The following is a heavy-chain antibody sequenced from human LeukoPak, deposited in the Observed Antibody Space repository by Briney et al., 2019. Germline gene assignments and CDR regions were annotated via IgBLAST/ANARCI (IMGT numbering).Heavy chain of an antibody. CDR3: ARERRYCTGTTGLPLGSLDL. V-gene: IGHV4-59*02. J-gene: IGHJ3*01. CDR1: GGTVSSYY. D-gene: IGHD2-8*02. Sequence: PSETLSLTCSVSGGTVSSYYWTWIRHPPGKALEWIGSVHYTGNTNYNPSLKSRLVISIETTKTKFSLNESSQTTADTALYYCARERRYCTGTTGLPLGSLDLWSQGTTVIVSS. CDR2: VHYTGNT.